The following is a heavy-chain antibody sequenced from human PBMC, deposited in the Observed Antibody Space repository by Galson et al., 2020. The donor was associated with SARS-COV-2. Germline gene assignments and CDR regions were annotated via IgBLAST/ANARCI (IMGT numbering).Heavy chain of an antibody. D-gene: IGHD3-10*01. CDR2: IRSKAYGGTP. CDR3: TCGEGFGQFDY. CDR1: GLNFGDYS. V-gene: IGHV3-49*04. J-gene: IGHJ4*02. Sequence: GGSLRLSCTPSGLNFGDYSMTWVRQAPGKGLEWVSFIRSKAYGGTPEYAASVKDRFTMSRDDFKGIAYLQMNSLKSEDTGLYYCTCGEGFGQFDYWGQGTLVTVSS.